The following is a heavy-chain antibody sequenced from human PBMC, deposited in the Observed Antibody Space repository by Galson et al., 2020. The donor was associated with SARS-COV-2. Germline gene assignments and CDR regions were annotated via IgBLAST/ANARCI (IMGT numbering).Heavy chain of an antibody. CDR2: ISYDGTTI. CDR3: ARETDDDSSSWYDH. CDR1: GFTFSSSA. V-gene: IGHV3-30*04. D-gene: IGHD3-22*01. J-gene: IGHJ5*02. Sequence: GGSLRLSCAASGFTFSSSAMHWVRQAPGKGLEWVAIISYDGTTIYKSDSVKGRFTIPRDISKNILYLQMNRLRPEDTGVYYCARETDDDSSSWYDHWGQGTLVTVSP.